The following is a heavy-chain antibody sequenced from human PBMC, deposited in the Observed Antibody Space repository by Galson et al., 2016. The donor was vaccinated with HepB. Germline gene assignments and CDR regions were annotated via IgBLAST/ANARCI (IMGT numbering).Heavy chain of an antibody. Sequence: SLRLSCAASGFTFSSYAMSWVRQAPGKGLEWVSAISGSGGSTHYADSVKGRFTISRDNSKNTLYLQMNSLRAEDTALYYCAKGLGYCSSTSCFLYYYYATDVWGQGTTVTVSS. CDR3: AKGLGYCSSTSCFLYYYYATDV. CDR1: GFTFSSYA. J-gene: IGHJ6*02. CDR2: ISGSGGST. D-gene: IGHD2-2*01. V-gene: IGHV3-23*01.